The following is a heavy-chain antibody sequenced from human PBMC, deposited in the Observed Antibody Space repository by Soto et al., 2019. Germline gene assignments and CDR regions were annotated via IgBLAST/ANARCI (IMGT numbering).Heavy chain of an antibody. CDR1: GFTFSSYG. CDR2: IWYDGSNK. V-gene: IGHV3-33*01. J-gene: IGHJ6*02. D-gene: IGHD4-4*01. Sequence: QVQLVESGGGVVQLGRSLRLSCAASGFTFSSYGMHWVRQAPGKGLEWVAVIWYDGSNKYYADSVKGRFTISRDNSKNTLYLQMNSLRAEDTAVYYCARVSGGLQSPYYYYGMDVWGQGTTVTVSS. CDR3: ARVSGGLQSPYYYYGMDV.